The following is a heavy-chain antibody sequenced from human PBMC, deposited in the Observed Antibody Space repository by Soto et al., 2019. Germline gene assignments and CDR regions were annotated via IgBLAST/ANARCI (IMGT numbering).Heavy chain of an antibody. J-gene: IGHJ4*02. CDR2: VSIGGST. Sequence: GGSLRLSCAASGFTFSSYAMGWVRQGPGKGLEGVAVVSIGGSTHYADSVRGRFTISGDNSKNTLSLQMNSLTAEDTAVYFCAKRRGAGGHFDYWGQGALVTVSS. V-gene: IGHV3-23*01. CDR1: GFTFSSYA. D-gene: IGHD2-15*01. CDR3: AKRRGAGGHFDY.